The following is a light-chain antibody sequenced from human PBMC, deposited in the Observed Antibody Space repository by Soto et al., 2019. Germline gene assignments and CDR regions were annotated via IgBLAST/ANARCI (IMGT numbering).Light chain of an antibody. CDR2: NNH. J-gene: IGLJ2*01. CDR3: QSYDGTLTGVI. CDR1: SSNLGAGYD. Sequence: QAVVTQPPSVSGAPGQRVTISCTGNSSNLGAGYDVHWYQQPPGTAPKLVIYNNHNRPSGVPDRFSGSKSGTSGSLAITGLQAEDEADYFCQSYDGTLTGVIFGGGTKLTVL. V-gene: IGLV1-40*01.